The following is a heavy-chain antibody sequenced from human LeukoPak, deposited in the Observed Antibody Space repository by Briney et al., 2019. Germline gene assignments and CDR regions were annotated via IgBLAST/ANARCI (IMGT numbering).Heavy chain of an antibody. D-gene: IGHD3-22*01. CDR2: IYTSGST. Sequence: SETLSLTCTVSGGSISSYYWSWIRQPAGKGLEWIGRIYTSGSTNYNPSLKSRVPMSVDTSKNQFSLKPSYVTAADTAVDYCARDRIYDGSSDDAFDIWGQGTMVTVSS. V-gene: IGHV4-4*07. CDR1: GGSISSYY. CDR3: ARDRIYDGSSDDAFDI. J-gene: IGHJ3*02.